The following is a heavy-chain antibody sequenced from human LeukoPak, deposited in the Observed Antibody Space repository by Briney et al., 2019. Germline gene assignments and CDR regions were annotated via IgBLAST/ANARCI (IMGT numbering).Heavy chain of an antibody. CDR2: INHSGST. CDR3: ARFRGNGDYNVNY. Sequence: PSETLSLTCAVYGGSFSEYYWTWIRQPPGKGLEWIGGINHSGSTNYNPSLKSRVTISVDTSKNQFSLRLSSVTAADTAVYYCARFRGNGDYNVNYWGQGTLVTVSS. J-gene: IGHJ4*02. CDR1: GGSFSEYY. D-gene: IGHD4-17*01. V-gene: IGHV4-34*01.